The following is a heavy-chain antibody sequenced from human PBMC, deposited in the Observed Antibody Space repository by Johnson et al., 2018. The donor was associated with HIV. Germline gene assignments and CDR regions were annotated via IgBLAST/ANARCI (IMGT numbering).Heavy chain of an antibody. CDR2: ISGSGGST. CDR3: AKVGPGGYCGGDCYPGAFDI. D-gene: IGHD2-21*02. Sequence: VQLVESGGGLVQPGGSLRLSCAASGFTFSSYAMSWVRQAPGKGLEWVSAISGSGGSTYYADSVKGRFTISRDNSKNTLYLQMYSLRAEDTAVYYCAKVGPGGYCGGDCYPGAFDIWGQGTMVTVSS. J-gene: IGHJ3*02. V-gene: IGHV3-23*04. CDR1: GFTFSSYA.